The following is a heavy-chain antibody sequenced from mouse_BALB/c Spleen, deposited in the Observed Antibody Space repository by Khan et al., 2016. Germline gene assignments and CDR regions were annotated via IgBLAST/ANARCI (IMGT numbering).Heavy chain of an antibody. CDR3: ARDLDY. J-gene: IGHJ2*01. CDR1: GYTFTTYW. V-gene: IGHV1-7*01. CDR2: INPTTGYT. Sequence: VQLQESGAELAKPGASVKMSCKASGYTFTTYWMHWVKQRPGQGLEWIGYINPTTGYTEYNQKFKDKATLTADKSSSTAYMQLSGLTSEDSAVYYCARDLDYWGQGPTLTVPS.